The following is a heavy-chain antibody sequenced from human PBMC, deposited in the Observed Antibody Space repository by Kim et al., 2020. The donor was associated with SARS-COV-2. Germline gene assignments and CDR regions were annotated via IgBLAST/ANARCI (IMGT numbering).Heavy chain of an antibody. J-gene: IGHJ4*02. CDR2: VKRKTSGGTI. D-gene: IGHD3-10*01. CDR1: GFTFSDAW. Sequence: GSLRLSCAASGFTFSDAWMSWVRQAPGKGLEWVARVKRKTSGGTIDYAAPVKGRLTISRDDSKNTLYLQMNSLKTEDTALYYCTAGTGRSDFDYWGQGTLVTVSS. V-gene: IGHV3-15*01. CDR3: TAGTGRSDFDY.